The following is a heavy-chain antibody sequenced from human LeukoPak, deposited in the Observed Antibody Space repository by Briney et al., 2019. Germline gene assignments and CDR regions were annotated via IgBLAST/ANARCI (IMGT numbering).Heavy chain of an antibody. V-gene: IGHV1-18*01. J-gene: IGHJ5*02. CDR3: ARGLRWLQSSINWFDP. Sequence: ASVKVSCKASGYTFTSYGISWVRQAPGQGLEWMGWISAYNGNTNYAQKLQGRVTMTTDTSTSTAYMELSSLRSEDTAVYYCARGLRWLQSSINWFDPWGQGTLVTVSS. CDR1: GYTFTSYG. CDR2: ISAYNGNT. D-gene: IGHD5-24*01.